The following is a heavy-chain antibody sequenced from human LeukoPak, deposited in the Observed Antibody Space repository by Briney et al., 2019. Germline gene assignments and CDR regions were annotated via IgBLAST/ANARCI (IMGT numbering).Heavy chain of an antibody. CDR3: ARESRFYSKIDY. CDR1: GYTFTSYY. V-gene: IGHV1-46*01. J-gene: IGHJ4*02. Sequence: ASVKVSCKAFGYTFTSYYMHWVRQAPGQGLEWMGIINPSGGSTSYAQKFQGRVTMTRDTSASTAYMELSSLRSEDTAVYYCARESRFYSKIDYWGQGTLVTVSS. D-gene: IGHD4-11*01. CDR2: INPSGGST.